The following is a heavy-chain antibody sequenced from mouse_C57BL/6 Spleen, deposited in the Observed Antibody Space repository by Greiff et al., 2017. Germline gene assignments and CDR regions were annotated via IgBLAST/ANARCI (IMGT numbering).Heavy chain of an antibody. CDR2: IYPRDGST. J-gene: IGHJ2*01. D-gene: IGHD3-3*01. V-gene: IGHV1-85*01. Sequence: VQLQPSGPELVKSGASVKLSCKASGYTFTSSDINWVKQRPGQGLEWIGWIYPRDGSTKYNEKFKGKATLTVDTSSSPAYMELHSLTSQDSSVYFCAKSKGTGIDSWGEDATLTLST. CDR3: AKSKGTGIDS. CDR1: GYTFTSSD.